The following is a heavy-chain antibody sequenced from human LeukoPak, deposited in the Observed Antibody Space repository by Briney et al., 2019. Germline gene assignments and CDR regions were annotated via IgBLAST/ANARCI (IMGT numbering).Heavy chain of an antibody. CDR3: ARDPELRYFDWLLVAFDI. J-gene: IGHJ3*02. D-gene: IGHD3-9*01. CDR2: IYSGGST. CDR1: GFTLSNAW. V-gene: IGHV3-66*01. Sequence: GGSLRLSCAASGFTLSNAWMSWVRQAPGKGPEWVSVIYSGGSTYYADSVKGRFTISRDNSKNTLYLQMNSLRAEDTAVYYCARDPELRYFDWLLVAFDIWGQGTMVTVSS.